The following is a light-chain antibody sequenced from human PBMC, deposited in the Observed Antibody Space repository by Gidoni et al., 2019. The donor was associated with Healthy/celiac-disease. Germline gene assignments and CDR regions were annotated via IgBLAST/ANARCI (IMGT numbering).Light chain of an antibody. CDR2: DVS. CDR1: SSDVGGYNY. CDR3: SSYTSSSTPCV. Sequence: QSALTQPVSVSGSPGQSITISCTGTSSDVGGYNYVSWYQQHPGKAPKLMIYDVSNRPSGVSNRFSGSKSGNTASLTISGLQAEDEADYYCSSYTSSSTPCVFGTGTKVTVL. V-gene: IGLV2-14*01. J-gene: IGLJ1*01.